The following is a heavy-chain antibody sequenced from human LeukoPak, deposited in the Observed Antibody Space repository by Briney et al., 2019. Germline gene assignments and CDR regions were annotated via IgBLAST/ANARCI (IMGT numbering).Heavy chain of an antibody. CDR3: AKDPNGDYIGAFDF. J-gene: IGHJ3*01. D-gene: IGHD4-17*01. CDR1: AFSFSKFA. V-gene: IGHV3-23*01. Sequence: GGSLRLSCAASAFSFSKFALIWVRQAPGKGLEWVSAITANGGYTLYADAVRGRFTVSRDNSKNTLYLQINSLRPEDTAMYYCAKDPNGDYIGAFDFWGQGTMVTVSS. CDR2: ITANGGYT.